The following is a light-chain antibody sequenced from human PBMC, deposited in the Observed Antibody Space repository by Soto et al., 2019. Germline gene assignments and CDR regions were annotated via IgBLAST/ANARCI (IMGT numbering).Light chain of an antibody. CDR1: QGISSY. J-gene: IGKJ4*01. CDR3: KQYYSYPPT. CDR2: AAS. V-gene: IGKV1-8*01. Sequence: AIRMTQSPSSFSASTGDRVTITCRASQGISSYLAWYQQKPGKAPKLLIYAASTLQSGVPSRFSGSGSGKDFTLTISCLQSEDFATYYCKQYYSYPPTFGGGTKVEIK.